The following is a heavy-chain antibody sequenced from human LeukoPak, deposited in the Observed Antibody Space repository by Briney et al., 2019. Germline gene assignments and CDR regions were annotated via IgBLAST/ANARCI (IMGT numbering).Heavy chain of an antibody. CDR1: GYTFTSYG. D-gene: IGHD1-26*01. J-gene: IGHJ6*03. CDR3: AKGQGWEHSYYYYYMDV. CDR2: ISAYNGNT. V-gene: IGHV1-18*01. Sequence: ASVKVSCKASGYTFTSYGISWVRQAPGQGLEWMGWISAYNGNTNYAQKLQGRVTMTTDTSTSTAYMELRSLRSDDTAVYYCAKGQGWEHSYYYYYMDVWGKGTTVTISS.